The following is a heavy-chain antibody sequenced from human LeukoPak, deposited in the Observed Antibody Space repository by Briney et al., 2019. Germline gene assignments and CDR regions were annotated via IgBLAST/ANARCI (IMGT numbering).Heavy chain of an antibody. CDR3: ARETVAGTFDY. V-gene: IGHV3-11*01. J-gene: IGHJ4*02. Sequence: GGSLRLSCAGSGFTFSDYYMSWIRQAPGKVLEWVSDLSSRGDIISYADSVKGRFTISRDNAKNSLYLQINSLRAEDTAVYYCARETVAGTFDYWGQGTLVTVSS. CDR2: LSSRGDII. D-gene: IGHD6-19*01. CDR1: GFTFSDYY.